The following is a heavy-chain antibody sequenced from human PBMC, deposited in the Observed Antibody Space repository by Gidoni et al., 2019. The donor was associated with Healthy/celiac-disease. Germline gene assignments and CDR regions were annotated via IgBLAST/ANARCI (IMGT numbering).Heavy chain of an antibody. CDR3: ARDLSYYYDSSGYSPY. V-gene: IGHV3-21*01. CDR2: ISSSSSYI. D-gene: IGHD3-22*01. J-gene: IGHJ4*02. CDR1: GFTFSSYS. Sequence: EVQLVESGGGLVKPGGSLRLSCAASGFTFSSYSMNWVRQAPGKGLEWVSSISSSSSYIYYADSVKGRFTIYRDNAKNSLYLQMNSLRAEDTAVYYCARDLSYYYDSSGYSPYWGQGTLVTVSS.